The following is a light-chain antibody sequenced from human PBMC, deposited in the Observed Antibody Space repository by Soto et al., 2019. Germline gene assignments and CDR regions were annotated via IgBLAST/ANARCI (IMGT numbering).Light chain of an antibody. J-gene: IGLJ2*01. CDR1: SSDIGTYKY. CDR2: EVS. CDR3: SSYTTIKTVV. V-gene: IGLV2-14*01. Sequence: QSALTQPASVSGSPGQSITISCTGTSSDIGTYKYVSWSQHHPGKAPKLIIFEVSNRPSGISDRFSGFKSANTAYLTISGVQPEDEADYHCSSYTTIKTVVFGGGTKVTVL.